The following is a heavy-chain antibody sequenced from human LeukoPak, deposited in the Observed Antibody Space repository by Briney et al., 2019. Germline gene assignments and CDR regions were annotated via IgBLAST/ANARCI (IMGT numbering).Heavy chain of an antibody. D-gene: IGHD3-10*01. Sequence: SQTLSLTCTVSGGSISSGDYYWSWIRQPAGKGLEWIGRIYTSGSTNYSPSLKSRVTISVDTSKNQFSLKLSSVTAADTAVYYCARGLGELSYHWFDPWGQGTLVTVSS. J-gene: IGHJ5*02. CDR2: IYTSGST. V-gene: IGHV4-61*02. CDR3: ARGLGELSYHWFDP. CDR1: GGSISSGDYY.